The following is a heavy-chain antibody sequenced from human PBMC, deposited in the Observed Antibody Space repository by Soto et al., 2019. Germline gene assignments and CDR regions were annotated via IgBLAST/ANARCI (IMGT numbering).Heavy chain of an antibody. CDR2: IYYSGST. V-gene: IGHV4-31*03. Sequence: ASETLSLTCTVSGGSISSGGYYWGWIRQHPGKGLEWIGYIYYSGSTYYNPSLKSRVTISVDTSKNQFSLKLSSVTAADTAVYYCAICNYRVYYYGMDVWGQGTTVPVSS. D-gene: IGHD4-4*01. CDR1: GGSISSGGYY. CDR3: AICNYRVYYYGMDV. J-gene: IGHJ6*02.